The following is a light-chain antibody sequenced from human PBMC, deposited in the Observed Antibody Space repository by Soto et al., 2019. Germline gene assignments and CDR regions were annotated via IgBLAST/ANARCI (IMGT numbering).Light chain of an antibody. CDR2: DVN. CDR1: SSDVGGYHY. V-gene: IGLV2-11*01. CDR3: CSYTGGNPSYV. Sequence: QSALTQPRSVSGSPGQSVTLSCTGTSSDVGGYHYVSWYQHHPGKAPKIIIYDVNKRPSGVPDRFSGSKSGNTASLTISGLQTEDEADYYCCSYTGGNPSYVFGTGTKVTVL. J-gene: IGLJ1*01.